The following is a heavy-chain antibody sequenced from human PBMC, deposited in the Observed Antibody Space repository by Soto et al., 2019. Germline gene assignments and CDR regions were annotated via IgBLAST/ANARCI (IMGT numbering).Heavy chain of an antibody. D-gene: IGHD6-13*01. CDR2: ISAYNGNT. CDR1: GYTFTSYG. Sequence: ASVKVSCKASGYTFTSYGISWVRQAPGQGLEWMGWISAYNGNTNYAQKLQGRVTMTTDTSTSTAYMELRSLRSDDTAVFYCARSPPRAAGKTTEFDYWGQGTLVTVP. J-gene: IGHJ4*02. CDR3: ARSPPRAAGKTTEFDY. V-gene: IGHV1-18*01.